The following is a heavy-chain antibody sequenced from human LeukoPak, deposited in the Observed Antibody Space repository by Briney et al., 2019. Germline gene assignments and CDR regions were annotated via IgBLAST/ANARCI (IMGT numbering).Heavy chain of an antibody. D-gene: IGHD3-10*01. V-gene: IGHV4-30-2*01. CDR3: ARVGSGSYYPFDY. CDR2: IYHSGNT. J-gene: IGHJ4*02. Sequence: SETLSLTCIVSGGSISSGGYYWSWIRQPPGKGLEWIGYIYHSGNTNYNPSLKSRVTISVDTSKNQFSLKLSSVTAADTAVYYCARVGSGSYYPFDYWGQGTLVTVSS. CDR1: GGSISSGGYY.